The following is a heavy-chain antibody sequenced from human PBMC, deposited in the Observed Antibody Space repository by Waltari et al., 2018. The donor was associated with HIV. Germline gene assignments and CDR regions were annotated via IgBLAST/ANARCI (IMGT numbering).Heavy chain of an antibody. CDR2: PYYSGST. CDR3: ARSQWLASYYYYGMDV. Sequence: QLQLQEPGPGLVQPSETLSHPCTVSGDSIRSSGSYCGCLCQPPGKGLQWSGSPYYSGSTNYTPSLKSLVTISVYTSKNQFSLKLSSVTAADTAVYYCARSQWLASYYYYGMDVWGQGTTVTVSS. J-gene: IGHJ6*02. D-gene: IGHD6-19*01. V-gene: IGHV4-39*01. CDR1: GDSIRSSGSY.